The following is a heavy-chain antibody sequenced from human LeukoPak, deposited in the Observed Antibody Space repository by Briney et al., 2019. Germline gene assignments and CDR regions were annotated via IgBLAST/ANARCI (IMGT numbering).Heavy chain of an antibody. CDR3: ARANPGLSGSSYPFDY. CDR2: IRYDGSNK. CDR1: GFTFSSYG. V-gene: IGHV3-30*02. Sequence: GGSLRLSCAASGFTFSSYGIHWVRQAPGKGLEWVAFIRYDGSNKYYTDSVKGRLTISRDNAKNSLYLQMNSLRAEDTAVYYCARANPGLSGSSYPFDYWGQGTLVTDSS. J-gene: IGHJ4*02. D-gene: IGHD3-10*01.